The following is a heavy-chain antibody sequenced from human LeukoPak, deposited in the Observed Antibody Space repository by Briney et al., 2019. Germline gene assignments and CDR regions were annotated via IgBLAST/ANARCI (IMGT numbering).Heavy chain of an antibody. CDR1: GFTFTIYG. V-gene: IGHV3-7*01. CDR2: INQAGRSK. Sequence: GGPLRLSWVASGFTFTIYGMGWVRQAPGKGLDWVATINQAGRSKYYEESVKGRFTISRDNAKNSVFLQMTSLRVEDTALFYCATIRGNTQLWPNWGQGTLVIVSS. J-gene: IGHJ4*02. CDR3: ATIRGNTQLWPN. D-gene: IGHD1-1*01.